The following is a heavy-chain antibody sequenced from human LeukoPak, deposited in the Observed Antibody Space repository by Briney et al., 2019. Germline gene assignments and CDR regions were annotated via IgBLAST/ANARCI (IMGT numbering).Heavy chain of an antibody. D-gene: IGHD2-2*01. J-gene: IGHJ6*03. CDR2: ISSSSSTI. CDR3: ARGDCSSTSCYVYYYYYYMDV. CDR1: GFTFSSYS. V-gene: IGHV3-48*01. Sequence: GGSLRLSCAASGFTFSSYSMNWVRQAPGKGLEWVSYISSSSSTIYYADSVKGRFTISRDNAKSSLYLQMNSLRAEDTAVYYCARGDCSSTSCYVYYYYYYMDVWGKGTTVTVSS.